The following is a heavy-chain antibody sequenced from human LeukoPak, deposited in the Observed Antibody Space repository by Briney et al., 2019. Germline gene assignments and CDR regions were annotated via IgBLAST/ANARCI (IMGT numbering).Heavy chain of an antibody. J-gene: IGHJ4*02. D-gene: IGHD3-10*01. V-gene: IGHV3-23*01. CDR1: VLTFSNYD. CDR2: ISGGSGNI. Sequence: GGPLRLSCSVSVLTFSNYDVHGPPQSRGKGLDWVSLISGGSGNIYYVDSVKGRFTISRDNSKNTLYVQTTSLRAEDTAIYYCAKGSDYYGSVTSKKTDWGQGTLVTVSS. CDR3: AKGSDYYGSVTSKKTD.